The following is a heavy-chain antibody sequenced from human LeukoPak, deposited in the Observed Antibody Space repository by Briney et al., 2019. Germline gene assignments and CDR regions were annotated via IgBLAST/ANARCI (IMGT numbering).Heavy chain of an antibody. CDR1: GYTFTSYG. J-gene: IGHJ5*02. CDR3: ARRLAKRMAFDP. V-gene: IGHV1-18*01. CDR2: ISAYNGNT. Sequence: ASVKVSCKASGYTFTSYGICWVRQAPGQGLEWMGWISAYNGNTNYAQKLQGRVTMTTDTSTSTAYMELRSLRSDDTAVYYCARRLAKRMAFDPWGQGTLVTVSS. D-gene: IGHD3-3*02.